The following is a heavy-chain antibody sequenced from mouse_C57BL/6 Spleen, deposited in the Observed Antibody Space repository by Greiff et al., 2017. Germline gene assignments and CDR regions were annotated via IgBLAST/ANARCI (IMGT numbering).Heavy chain of an antibody. J-gene: IGHJ4*01. CDR3: ARHDYGNYYAMDY. V-gene: IGHV5-17*01. CDR1: GFTFSDYG. Sequence: VQLKESGGGLVKPGGSLKLSCAASGFTFSDYGMHWVRQAPEKGLEWVAYISSGSSTIYYADTVTGRFPISRDNAKNTLFLQMTRLRSEDTAMYYCARHDYGNYYAMDYWGQGTSVTVSS. CDR2: ISSGSSTI. D-gene: IGHD1-2*01.